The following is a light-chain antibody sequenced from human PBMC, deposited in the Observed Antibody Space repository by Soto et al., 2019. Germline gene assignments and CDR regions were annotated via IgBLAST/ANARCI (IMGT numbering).Light chain of an antibody. V-gene: IGKV1-39*01. CDR3: QQTYNLPRT. CDR1: LTIGDS. CDR2: GAS. Sequence: DIRITQSPSSLSASVGDRGTITCRASLTIGDSLSWFQQKVGKPPTLLIYGASALQSGVPARFSGSGSGTDFTLTINNMQREDFATYYCQQTYNLPRTFGQGTKVDIK. J-gene: IGKJ1*01.